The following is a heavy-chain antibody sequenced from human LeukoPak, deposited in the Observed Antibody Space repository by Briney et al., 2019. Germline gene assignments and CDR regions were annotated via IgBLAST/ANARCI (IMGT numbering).Heavy chain of an antibody. CDR1: GFTFSSYS. CDR3: ARDALIWFGEFSLDP. D-gene: IGHD3-10*01. CDR2: ISSSSSYI. V-gene: IGHV3-21*01. Sequence: PGGSLRLSCAASGFTFSSYSMKWVRQAPGKWLEWVSSISSSSSYIYYADSVKGRFTISRDNAKNSLYLQMNSLRAEDTAVYYCARDALIWFGEFSLDPWGQGTLVTVSS. J-gene: IGHJ5*02.